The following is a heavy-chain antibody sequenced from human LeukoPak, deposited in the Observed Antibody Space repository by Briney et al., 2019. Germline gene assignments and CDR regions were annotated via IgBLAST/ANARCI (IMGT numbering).Heavy chain of an antibody. Sequence: GASVKVSCKASGGTFSSYTISWVRQAPGQGLEWMGRIIPILGIANYAQKLQGRVTITADKSTSTAYMELSSLRSEDTAVYYCARGGGDFIVVVPAAQGEVWFDPWGQGTLVTVSS. CDR3: ARGGGDFIVVVPAAQGEVWFDP. CDR2: IIPILGIA. D-gene: IGHD2-2*01. J-gene: IGHJ5*02. CDR1: GGTFSSYT. V-gene: IGHV1-69*02.